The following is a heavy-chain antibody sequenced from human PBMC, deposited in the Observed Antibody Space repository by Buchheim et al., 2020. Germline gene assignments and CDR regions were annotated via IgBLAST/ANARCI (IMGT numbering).Heavy chain of an antibody. V-gene: IGHV1-2*02. J-gene: IGHJ4*02. CDR3: ARKPHDDFWSGYGY. CDR1: GYTFTGYY. D-gene: IGHD3-3*01. Sequence: QVQLVQSGAEVKKPGASVKVSCKASGYTFTGYYIHWVRQAPGQGLEWMGWINPYSGDTNYAQKFQGRVTMTRDTSISTAYMELSRLRSDDTAVYYCARKPHDDFWSGYGYWGQGTL. CDR2: INPYSGDT.